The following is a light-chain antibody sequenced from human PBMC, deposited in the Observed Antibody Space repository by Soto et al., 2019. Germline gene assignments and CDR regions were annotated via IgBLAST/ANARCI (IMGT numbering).Light chain of an antibody. CDR3: QQYTNTNNPWM. J-gene: IGKJ1*01. V-gene: IGKV1-5*01. CDR1: QTISTW. Sequence: IQETQFPRTLSASVYDRVTITCRAIQTISTWMAWYQQKPGKAPKLLVYDASTLQSGVASRFSGSGSGTEFTLIISGLQPDDSATYYCQQYTNTNNPWMLGQGTKVDIK. CDR2: DAS.